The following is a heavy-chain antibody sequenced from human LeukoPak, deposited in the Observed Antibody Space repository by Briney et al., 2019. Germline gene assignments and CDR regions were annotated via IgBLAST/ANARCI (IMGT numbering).Heavy chain of an antibody. D-gene: IGHD6-6*01. CDR3: AKYSSSSVSAFDI. V-gene: IGHV3-23*01. CDR1: GFTLSSYA. Sequence: PGGSLRLSCAASGFTLSSYAMSWVRQAPGKGLEWVSAISGSGGSTYYADSVKGRFTISRDNSKNTLYLQMNSLRAEDTAVYYCAKYSSSSVSAFDIWGQGTMVTVSS. J-gene: IGHJ3*02. CDR2: ISGSGGST.